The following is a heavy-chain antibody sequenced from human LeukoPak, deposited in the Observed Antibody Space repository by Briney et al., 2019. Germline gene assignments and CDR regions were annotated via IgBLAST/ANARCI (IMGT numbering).Heavy chain of an antibody. Sequence: SVKVSCKASGGTFSSYAISWVRQAPGQGLEWMGGIIPIFGTANYAQKFQGRVTITADESTSTAYMELSSLRSEDTAVYYCARAQTSRAAPLPDYYDSSGFYFWGQGTLVTVPS. D-gene: IGHD3-22*01. CDR1: GGTFSSYA. J-gene: IGHJ4*02. CDR2: IIPIFGTA. CDR3: ARAQTSRAAPLPDYYDSSGFYF. V-gene: IGHV1-69*13.